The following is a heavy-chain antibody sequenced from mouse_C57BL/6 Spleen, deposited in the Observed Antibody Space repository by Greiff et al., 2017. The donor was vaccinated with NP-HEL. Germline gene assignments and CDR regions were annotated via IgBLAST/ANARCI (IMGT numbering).Heavy chain of an antibody. D-gene: IGHD2-1*01. CDR1: GYTFTSYW. V-gene: IGHV1-69*01. J-gene: IGHJ2*01. CDR2: IDLSDSYT. Sequence: QVQLQQPGAELVMPGASVKLSCKASGYTFTSYWMHWVKQRPGQGLEWIGEIDLSDSYTNYNQKFKGKSTLTVDKSSSTAYMQLSSLTSEDSAVYYCAYGNYFDYWGQGTTLTVSS. CDR3: AYGNYFDY.